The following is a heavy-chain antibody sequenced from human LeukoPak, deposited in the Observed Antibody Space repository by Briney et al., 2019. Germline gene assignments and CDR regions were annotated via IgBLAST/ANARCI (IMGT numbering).Heavy chain of an antibody. D-gene: IGHD5-24*01. V-gene: IGHV3-7*05. J-gene: IGHJ5*02. CDR3: ARASDPWLQLT. CDR1: GFTFSNSW. CDR2: IKKDGSEK. Sequence: GGSLRLSCAASGFTFSNSWMIWVRQAPGKGLEWVGDIKKDGSEKRYADSVRGRFSTSRDNAQTSLDLQMNSLRAEDTAVYYCARASDPWLQLTWGQGTRVTVSS.